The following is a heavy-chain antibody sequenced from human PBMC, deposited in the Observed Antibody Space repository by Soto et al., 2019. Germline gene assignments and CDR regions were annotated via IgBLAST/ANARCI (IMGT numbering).Heavy chain of an antibody. CDR3: AREDSIIIPAVSDF. V-gene: IGHV3-21*01. CDR2: VSKSDYT. CDR1: EGTFKNYG. J-gene: IGHJ4*02. D-gene: IGHD2-2*01. Sequence: GPLRLSCAVSEGTFKNYGVNWIRQVPGKGLEWVSSVSKSDYTYYSDSVKGRFTISRDNAKNSVSLQMNTLRAEDTAVYYCAREDSIIIPAVSDFWGQGALVTVSS.